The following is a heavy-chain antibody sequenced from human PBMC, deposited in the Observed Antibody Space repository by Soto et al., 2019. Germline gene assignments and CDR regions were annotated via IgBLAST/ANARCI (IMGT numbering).Heavy chain of an antibody. CDR3: AIQEVVAATSAP. CDR1: GFTFSSYG. V-gene: IGHV3-30*03. CDR2: ISYDGSNK. D-gene: IGHD2-15*01. Sequence: GGSLRLSCAASGFTFSSYGMHWVRQAPGKGLEWVAVISYDGSNKYYADSVKGRFTISRDNSKNTLYLQMNSLRAEDTAVYYCAIQEVVAATSAPWGQGTLVTVSS. J-gene: IGHJ5*02.